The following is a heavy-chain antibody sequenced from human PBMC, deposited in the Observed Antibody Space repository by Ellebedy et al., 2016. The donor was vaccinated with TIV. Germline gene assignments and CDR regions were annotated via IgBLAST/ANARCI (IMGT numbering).Heavy chain of an antibody. J-gene: IGHJ3*02. CDR1: GFTFADYA. Sequence: PGGSLRLSCTGSGFTFADYALAWFRQAPGTGLEWITFIQNSAYGETTQYAASVKGRFTISRDYSKSTAYLQMNSLKTEETGVYYCTRGYTSSLDTFEKWGQGTMVTVAS. CDR2: IQNSAYGETT. CDR3: TRGYTSSLDTFEK. D-gene: IGHD6-13*01. V-gene: IGHV3-49*03.